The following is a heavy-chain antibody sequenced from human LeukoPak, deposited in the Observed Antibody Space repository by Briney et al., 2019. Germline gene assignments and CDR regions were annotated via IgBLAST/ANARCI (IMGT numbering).Heavy chain of an antibody. V-gene: IGHV3-23*01. J-gene: IGHJ5*02. D-gene: IGHD3-9*01. Sequence: GGSLRLSCAASGFTFSSYAMSWVRQAPGKGLEWVSAICGSGGSTYYADSVKGRFTISRDNSKNTLYLQMNSLRAEDTAIYYCAKDQSVYDILTGYYPPDNWFDPWGQGTLVTVSS. CDR3: AKDQSVYDILTGYYPPDNWFDP. CDR2: ICGSGGST. CDR1: GFTFSSYA.